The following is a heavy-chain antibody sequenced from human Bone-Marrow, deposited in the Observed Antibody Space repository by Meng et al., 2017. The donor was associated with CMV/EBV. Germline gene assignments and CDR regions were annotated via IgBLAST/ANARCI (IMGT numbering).Heavy chain of an antibody. CDR1: GFTFSSYW. CDR2: IKQDGSEK. Sequence: GESLKISCAASGFTFSSYWMSWVRQAPGKGLEWVANIKQDGSEKYYVDSVKGRFTISRDNAKNLLYLQMNSLRAEDTAVYYCARGSFRVQTLYWGQGTLVTVSS. V-gene: IGHV3-7*01. CDR3: ARGSFRVQTLY. J-gene: IGHJ4*02. D-gene: IGHD3-10*01.